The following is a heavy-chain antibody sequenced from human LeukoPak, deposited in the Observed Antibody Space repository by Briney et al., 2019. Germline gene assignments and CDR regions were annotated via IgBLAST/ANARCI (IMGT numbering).Heavy chain of an antibody. D-gene: IGHD5-18*01. CDR2: INHSGST. Sequence: SETLSLTCAVYGGSFSGYYWSWIRQPPGKGLEWIGEINHSGSTNYNPSLKSRVTISVDTSKNQFSLKLSSVTAADTAVYYCARGVRIQLWLPARKLNDAFDIWGQGTMVTVSS. V-gene: IGHV4-34*01. CDR3: ARGVRIQLWLPARKLNDAFDI. J-gene: IGHJ3*02. CDR1: GGSFSGYY.